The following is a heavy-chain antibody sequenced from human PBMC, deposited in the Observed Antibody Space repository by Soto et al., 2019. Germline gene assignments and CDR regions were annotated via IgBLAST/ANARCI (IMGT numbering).Heavy chain of an antibody. CDR2: ISSSSSTI. CDR1: GFTFSSYS. Sequence: GGSLRLSCAASGFTFSSYSMNWVRQAPGKGLEWVSYISSSSSTIYYADSVKGRFTISRDNAKNSLYLQMNSLTAEDTAVYYCARGQWELNTAYYFDYWGQGTLVTVSS. CDR3: ARGQWELNTAYYFDY. J-gene: IGHJ4*02. D-gene: IGHD1-26*01. V-gene: IGHV3-48*01.